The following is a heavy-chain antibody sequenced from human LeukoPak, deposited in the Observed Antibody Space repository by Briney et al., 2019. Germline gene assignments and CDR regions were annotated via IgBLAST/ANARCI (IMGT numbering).Heavy chain of an antibody. CDR1: GFTVSSNY. J-gene: IGHJ4*02. V-gene: IGHV3-7*01. CDR2: IKQDGSEK. Sequence: GGSLRLSCAASGFTVSSNYMNWVRQAPGKGLEWVANIKQDGSEKYYVDSVEGRFTVSRDNTKNSLYLQMNSLRAEDTAVYYCTMIEWERWRGWGQGTLVTVSS. CDR3: TMIEWERWRG. D-gene: IGHD1-26*01.